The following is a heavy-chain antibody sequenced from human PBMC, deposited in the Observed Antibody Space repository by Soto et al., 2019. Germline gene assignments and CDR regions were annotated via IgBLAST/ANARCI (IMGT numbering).Heavy chain of an antibody. D-gene: IGHD6-13*01. CDR1: GFTSSSYA. CDR3: AGPATPSQGIDY. J-gene: IGHJ4*02. CDR2: ISGSAGST. V-gene: IGHV3-23*01. Sequence: EVQLLESGGGLVQPGGSLRLSCAASGFTSSSYAMSWVRQAPGKGLEWVSAISGSAGSTYYADSVKGRFTISRDNSKNTLYLQMNSLRAEDTAVYYCAGPATPSQGIDYWGQGTLVTVSS.